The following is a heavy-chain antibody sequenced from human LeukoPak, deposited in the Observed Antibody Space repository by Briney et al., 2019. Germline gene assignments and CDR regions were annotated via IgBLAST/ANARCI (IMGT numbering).Heavy chain of an antibody. CDR3: ARVVEYCSSTGCNYWYFDL. D-gene: IGHD2-2*01. V-gene: IGHV3-74*01. CDR2: INTDGTST. Sequence: GGSLRLSCAASGFTFSGYWIHWVRQAPGKGLVWVSRINTDGTSTTYADSVRGRFTISRDNAKNTLYLQMNSLRAEDTAVYYCARVVEYCSSTGCNYWYFDLWGRGTLVTVSS. CDR1: GFTFSGYW. J-gene: IGHJ2*01.